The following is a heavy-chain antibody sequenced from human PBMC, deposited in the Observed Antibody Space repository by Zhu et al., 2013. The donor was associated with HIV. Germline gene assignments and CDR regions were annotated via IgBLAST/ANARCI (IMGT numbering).Heavy chain of an antibody. CDR1: GFTFSNYE. J-gene: IGHJ4*02. Sequence: EVQLVESGGGLVQPGGSLRLSCAASGFTFSNYEMNWVRQAPGKGLEWVSSISSSSSYIYYADSVKGRFTISRDNAKNSLYLQMNSLRAEDTAVYYCARDPETYGDYSGEYYFDYWGQGTLVTVSS. V-gene: IGHV3-48*03. CDR2: ISSSSSYI. CDR3: ARDPETYGDYSGEYYFDY. D-gene: IGHD4-17*01.